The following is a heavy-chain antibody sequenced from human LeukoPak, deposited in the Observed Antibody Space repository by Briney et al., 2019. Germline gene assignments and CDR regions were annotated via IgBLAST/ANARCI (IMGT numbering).Heavy chain of an antibody. CDR1: GYTFSSYD. CDR2: VNPNSGNT. D-gene: IGHD1-26*01. Sequence: ASVKVSCKTSGYTFSSYDINWVRQAPGQGLEWMGWVNPNSGNTGYAQKFRDRVTMTRSTSTSTAYMELSSLRSEDTAVYYCARSPVGARRRNDYWGQGTLVTVSS. CDR3: ARSPVGARRRNDY. V-gene: IGHV1-8*01. J-gene: IGHJ4*02.